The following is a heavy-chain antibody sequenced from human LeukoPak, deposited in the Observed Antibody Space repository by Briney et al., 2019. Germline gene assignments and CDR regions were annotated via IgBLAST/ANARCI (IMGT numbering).Heavy chain of an antibody. J-gene: IGHJ4*02. V-gene: IGHV3-30-3*01. CDR3: AREAALQPFFDY. CDR2: ISYDGSNK. CDR1: GFTFSSYA. Sequence: PGGSLRLSCAASGFTFSSYAMHWVRQAPGKGLEWVAVISYDGSNKYYADSVKGRFTISRVNSKNTLYLQMNSLRAEDTAVYYCAREAALQPFFDYWGQGTLVTVSS. D-gene: IGHD4-11*01.